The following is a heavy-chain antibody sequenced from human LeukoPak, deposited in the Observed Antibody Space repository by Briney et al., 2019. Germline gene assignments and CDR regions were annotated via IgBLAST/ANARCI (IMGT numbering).Heavy chain of an antibody. D-gene: IGHD2-8*01. Sequence: TGGSLRLSCAASGFTFSSYVMSWVRQAPGKGLEWVSAISGSGGSTYYADSVKGRFTISRDNSKNTLYLQMNSLRAEDTAVYYCAKEGWACTNGVCYPYWGQGTLVTVSS. V-gene: IGHV3-23*01. CDR1: GFTFSSYV. CDR3: AKEGWACTNGVCYPY. CDR2: ISGSGGST. J-gene: IGHJ4*02.